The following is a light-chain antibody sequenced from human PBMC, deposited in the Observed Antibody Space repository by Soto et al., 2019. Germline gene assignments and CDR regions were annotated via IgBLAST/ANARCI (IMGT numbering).Light chain of an antibody. V-gene: IGKV1-5*03. Sequence: DIRRTQSSSTLSASVRDRVTITCRASQSISSWLAWYQQKPGKAPKLLIYEASRLESGVPSRISGSGSGTEFTLTISSLQPDDFATYYCQQYTSYPWTVGQGTKVDIK. CDR3: QQYTSYPWT. CDR1: QSISSW. CDR2: EAS. J-gene: IGKJ1*01.